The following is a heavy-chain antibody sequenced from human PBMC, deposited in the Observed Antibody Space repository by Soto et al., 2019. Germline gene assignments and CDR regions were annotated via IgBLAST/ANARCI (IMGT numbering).Heavy chain of an antibody. D-gene: IGHD3-10*01. Sequence: QVQLQESGPGLVKPSQTLSLTRTVSGGSISSGGYYWSWIRQHPGKGLEWIGYIYYSGSTYYNPSLKSRVTISVDTSKNQFSLKLSSVTAADTAVYYCARVERITMVRGVTAKAGWFDPWGQGTLVTVSS. V-gene: IGHV4-31*03. CDR1: GGSISSGGYY. CDR2: IYYSGST. J-gene: IGHJ5*02. CDR3: ARVERITMVRGVTAKAGWFDP.